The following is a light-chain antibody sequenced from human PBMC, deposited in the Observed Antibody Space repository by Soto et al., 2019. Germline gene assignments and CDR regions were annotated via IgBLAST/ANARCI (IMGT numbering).Light chain of an antibody. V-gene: IGLV1-44*01. Sequence: QAVVTQPPSASGTPGQRVTISCSGSSSNTGSNTVNWYQQLPGTAPKLLIYSNNQRPSGVPDRFSGSRSGTSASLAISGLQSEDEGDYYCAAWDDSLNGRGVFGGGTKLTVL. CDR1: SSNTGSNT. CDR3: AAWDDSLNGRGV. J-gene: IGLJ3*02. CDR2: SNN.